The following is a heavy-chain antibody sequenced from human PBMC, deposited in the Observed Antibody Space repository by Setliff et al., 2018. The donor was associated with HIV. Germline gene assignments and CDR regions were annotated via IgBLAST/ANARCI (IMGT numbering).Heavy chain of an antibody. Sequence: PSETLSLTCTSSGDSISGYYWSWIRQPAGKGLEWIGRMHTSGKTNYNPSLKSRVTRSVDTSKNQFSLRLSSVTAADTAVYYCARDQKGYSYGYFDSWGQGTLVTVSS. D-gene: IGHD5-18*01. J-gene: IGHJ4*02. CDR3: ARDQKGYSYGYFDS. CDR2: MHTSGKT. CDR1: GDSISGYY. V-gene: IGHV4-4*07.